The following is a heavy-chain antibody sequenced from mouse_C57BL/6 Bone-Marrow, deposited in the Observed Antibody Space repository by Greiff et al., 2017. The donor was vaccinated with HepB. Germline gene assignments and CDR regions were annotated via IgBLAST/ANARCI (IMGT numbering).Heavy chain of an antibody. CDR3: ARKDGSLFAY. D-gene: IGHD1-1*01. CDR1: GFTFTDYY. CDR2: IRNKANGYTT. V-gene: IGHV7-3*01. Sequence: EVKLVESGGGLVQPGGSLSLSCAASGFTFTDYYMSWVRQPPGKALEWLGFIRNKANGYTTEYSASVKGRFTISRDNSQSILYLQMNALRAEDSATDYCARKDGSLFAYWGQGTLVTVSA. J-gene: IGHJ3*01.